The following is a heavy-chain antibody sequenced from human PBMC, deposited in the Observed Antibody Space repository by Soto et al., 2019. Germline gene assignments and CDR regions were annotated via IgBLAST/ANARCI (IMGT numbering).Heavy chain of an antibody. D-gene: IGHD3-3*01. Sequence: QLLESGGSLVEPGGSLRLSCSASGFAFSAYAMSWVRQAPQKGLEWVSGIGGGGHDTRYGDSVKGRFSITRDNSRNTLYLEMNRLTAEDTAVYYCAKHPIFGVVTHYFVHWGRGVLVTVSS. CDR3: AKHPIFGVVTHYFVH. CDR2: IGGGGHDT. CDR1: GFAFSAYA. V-gene: IGHV3-23*01. J-gene: IGHJ4*02.